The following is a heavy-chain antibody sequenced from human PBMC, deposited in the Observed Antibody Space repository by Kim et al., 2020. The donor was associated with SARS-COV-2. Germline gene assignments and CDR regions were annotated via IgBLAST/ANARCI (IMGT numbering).Heavy chain of an antibody. V-gene: IGHV3-9*01. CDR3: EKDDKFSYYYYYMDV. J-gene: IGHJ6*03. Sequence: VKSRFTITRDNAKNSMYLQMDSLGAEDTALYYCEKDDKFSYYYYYMDVWGKGTTVTVSS.